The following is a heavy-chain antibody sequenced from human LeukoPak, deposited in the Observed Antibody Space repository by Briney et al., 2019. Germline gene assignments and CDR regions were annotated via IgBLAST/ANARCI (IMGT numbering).Heavy chain of an antibody. V-gene: IGHV1-8*02. CDR1: GYTFTSYD. D-gene: IGHD3-22*01. CDR2: MNPNSGNT. CDR3: ARGLHYYDSSGYPHFDY. J-gene: IGHJ4*02. Sequence: ASVKVSCKASGYTFTSYDINWVRQATGQGLEWMGWMNPNSGNTGYAQKFQGRVTMTRNTSISTAYMGLSSLRSEDTAVYYCARGLHYYDSSGYPHFDYWGQGTLVTVSS.